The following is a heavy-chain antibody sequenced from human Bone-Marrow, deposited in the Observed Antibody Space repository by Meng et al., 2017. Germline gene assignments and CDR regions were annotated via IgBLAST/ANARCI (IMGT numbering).Heavy chain of an antibody. CDR2: IYYSGST. Sequence: HRPEAGPGPVKPSQTLVLTCTVSGGSISSGGYYWNWIRQHPGKGLEWIGYIYYSGSTYYNPSLKSRITISVDTSKNHFSLKLSSVTAADTAVYYCASLYGVVGASWFDPWGQGTLVTVSS. V-gene: IGHV4-31*03. D-gene: IGHD1-26*01. J-gene: IGHJ5*02. CDR3: ASLYGVVGASWFDP. CDR1: GGSISSGGYY.